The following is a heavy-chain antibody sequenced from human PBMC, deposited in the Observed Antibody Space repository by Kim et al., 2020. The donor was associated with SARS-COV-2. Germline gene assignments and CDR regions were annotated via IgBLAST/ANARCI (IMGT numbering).Heavy chain of an antibody. CDR3: AKDLYYGSGSYYNLGYYYYGMDV. J-gene: IGHJ6*02. CDR2: ISYDGSNK. Sequence: GGSLRLPCAASGFTFSSYGMHWVRQAPGKGLEWVAVISYDGSNKYYADSVKGRFTISRDNSKNTLYLQMNSLRAEDTAVYYCAKDLYYGSGSYYNLGYYYYGMDVWGQGTTVTVSS. CDR1: GFTFSSYG. V-gene: IGHV3-30*18. D-gene: IGHD3-10*01.